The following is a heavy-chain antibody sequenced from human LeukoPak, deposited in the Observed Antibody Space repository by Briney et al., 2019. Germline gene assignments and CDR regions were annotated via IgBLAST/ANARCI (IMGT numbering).Heavy chain of an antibody. Sequence: GGSLRLSCAASGFTFSGYWMTWVRQAPGKGLEWVASIKQDGSEKYYVDSVKGRFTISRDNAKNSLYLQMNSLRAEDTAVYYCARGSFYGSGRNPHPFDYWGQGTLVTVSS. CDR3: ARGSFYGSGRNPHPFDY. D-gene: IGHD3-10*01. CDR2: IKQDGSEK. CDR1: GFTFSGYW. J-gene: IGHJ4*02. V-gene: IGHV3-7*03.